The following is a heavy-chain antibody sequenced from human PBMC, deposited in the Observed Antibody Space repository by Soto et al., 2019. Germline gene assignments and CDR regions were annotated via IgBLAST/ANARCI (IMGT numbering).Heavy chain of an antibody. Sequence: PGGSLRLSCAASGFTFSSYAMSWVRQAPGKGLEWVSAISGSGGSTYYADSVKGRFTISRDNSKNTLCLQMNSLRAEDTAVYYCAKDPLEIQLWPKYYFDYWGQGTLVTVSS. CDR1: GFTFSSYA. CDR2: ISGSGGST. D-gene: IGHD5-18*01. J-gene: IGHJ4*02. V-gene: IGHV3-23*01. CDR3: AKDPLEIQLWPKYYFDY.